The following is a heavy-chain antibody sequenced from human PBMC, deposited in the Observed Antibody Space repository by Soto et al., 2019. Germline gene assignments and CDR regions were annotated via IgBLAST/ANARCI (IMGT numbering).Heavy chain of an antibody. Sequence: ASVKVSCKASGYTFTSYGISGVRQAPGQGLEWMGWISAYNGNTNYAQKLQGRVTMTTDTSTSTAYMELRSLRSDDTAVYYCARDNYYDSSGYPVHDAFDIWGQGTMVTVS. CDR1: GYTFTSYG. D-gene: IGHD3-22*01. CDR3: ARDNYYDSSGYPVHDAFDI. J-gene: IGHJ3*02. V-gene: IGHV1-18*01. CDR2: ISAYNGNT.